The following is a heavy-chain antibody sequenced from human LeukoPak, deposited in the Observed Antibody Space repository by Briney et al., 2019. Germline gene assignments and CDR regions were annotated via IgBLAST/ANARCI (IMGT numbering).Heavy chain of an antibody. CDR2: ISGSGGST. V-gene: IGHV3-23*01. J-gene: IGHJ4*02. Sequence: GGSLRLSCAASGFTFSNFGMGWVRQAPGKGLECVSPISGSGGSTSYADFVKGRFTISRDNSKNTLYLQMNSLRPEDTAVYYCASGKDTGRQYNFDHWGQGILVTVAS. D-gene: IGHD5-18*01. CDR1: GFTFSNFG. CDR3: ASGKDTGRQYNFDH.